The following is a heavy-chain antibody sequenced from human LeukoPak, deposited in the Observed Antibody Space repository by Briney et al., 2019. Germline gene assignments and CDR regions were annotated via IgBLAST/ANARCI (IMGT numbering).Heavy chain of an antibody. V-gene: IGHV4-4*07. CDR3: ARVRYSTIWLGAFDI. CDR2: IYTSGST. D-gene: IGHD1-26*01. CDR1: GGSISPYY. J-gene: IGHJ3*02. Sequence: SETLSLTCTASGGSISPYYWTWIRQPAGKGLEWIGRIYTSGSTDYNPSLESRVTMSVDTSKNQLYLRLTSVTAADTAMYYCARVRYSTIWLGAFDIWGQGTLVTVSS.